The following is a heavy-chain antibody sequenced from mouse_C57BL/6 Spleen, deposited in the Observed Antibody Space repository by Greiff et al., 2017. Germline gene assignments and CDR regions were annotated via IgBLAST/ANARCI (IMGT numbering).Heavy chain of an antibody. V-gene: IGHV1-69*01. CDR3: ARFDDVYDEAY. J-gene: IGHJ3*01. D-gene: IGHD2-2*01. CDR2: IDPSDSYT. Sequence: QVQLQQSDAELVKPGASVKLSCKASGYTFTSYWMHWVKQRPGQGLEWIGEIDPSDSYTNYNQKFKGKSTLTVDKSSSTAYMQLSSLTSEDSAVYYGARFDDVYDEAYWGKGTLVTVSA. CDR1: GYTFTSYW.